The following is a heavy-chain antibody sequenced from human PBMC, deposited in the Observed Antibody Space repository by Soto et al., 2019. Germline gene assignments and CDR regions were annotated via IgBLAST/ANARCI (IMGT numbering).Heavy chain of an antibody. CDR2: INAGNGNT. D-gene: IGHD1-7*01. CDR3: ARGFSYNWNYPDAFDI. Sequence: QVQLVQSGAEVKKPGASVKVSCKASGYTFTSYAMHWVRQAPGQRLEWMGWINAGNGNTKYSQKFQGRVTITRDTSASTAYMELSSLRSEDTAVYYCARGFSYNWNYPDAFDIWGQGTMVTVSS. J-gene: IGHJ3*02. CDR1: GYTFTSYA. V-gene: IGHV1-3*01.